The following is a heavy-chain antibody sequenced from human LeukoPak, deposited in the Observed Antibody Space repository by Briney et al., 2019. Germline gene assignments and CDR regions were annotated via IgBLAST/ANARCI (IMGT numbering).Heavy chain of an antibody. CDR2: INPNSGGT. CDR1: RYTFTGYY. V-gene: IGHV1-2*06. Sequence: ASVKVSCKASRYTFTGYYMHWVRQAPGQGLEWMGRINPNSGGTNYAQKFQGRVTMTRDTSISTAYMELSRLRSDDTAVYYCARGQFRYSGSWYHNTPVDYWGQGTLVTVSS. CDR3: ARGQFRYSGSWYHNTPVDY. J-gene: IGHJ4*02. D-gene: IGHD6-13*01.